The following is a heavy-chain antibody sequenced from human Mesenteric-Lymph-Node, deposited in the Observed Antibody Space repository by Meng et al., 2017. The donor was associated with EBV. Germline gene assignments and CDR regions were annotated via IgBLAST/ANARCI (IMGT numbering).Heavy chain of an antibody. CDR3: AREDYHSIGYYPCGY. CDR1: GYTFTTYA. V-gene: IGHV1-3*01. J-gene: IGHJ4*02. Sequence: QAQLVQSGGEVKKPGASVKVSCKTSGYTFTTYAMQWARQAPGQRLEWMGWINPGNGDTKYSPNFQGRVTFTRDTSASTAYMELSSLRPEDTAVYYCAREDYHSIGYYPCGYWGQGTLVTVSS. D-gene: IGHD3-22*01. CDR2: INPGNGDT.